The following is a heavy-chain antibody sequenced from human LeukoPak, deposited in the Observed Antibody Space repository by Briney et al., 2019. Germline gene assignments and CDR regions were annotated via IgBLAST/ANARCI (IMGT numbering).Heavy chain of an antibody. J-gene: IGHJ4*02. D-gene: IGHD3-22*01. CDR2: ISGSGYYS. V-gene: IGHV3-23*01. CDR3: ARESGGYPRYEDY. Sequence: GGSLRLSCAASEFTFDNYAMSWVRQAPGKGLEWVSVISGSGYYSYYADSVKGRFTVSRDNSKTTLYLQMNSLRAEDTAVYYCARESGGYPRYEDYWGQGTLVTVSS. CDR1: EFTFDNYA.